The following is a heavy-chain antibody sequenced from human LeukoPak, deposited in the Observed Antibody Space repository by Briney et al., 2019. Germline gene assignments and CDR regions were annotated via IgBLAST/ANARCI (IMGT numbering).Heavy chain of an antibody. V-gene: IGHV4-59*01. CDR2: IYYTGST. Sequence: SETLSLTCTVSGGSISSYYWHYIRQPPGKGLEWIGYIYYTGSTTYNPSLKSRVTISVDTSKNQFSLKLSSVTAADTAMYYCARTGTLGYYYYGMDVWGQGTTVTVSS. CDR3: ARTGTLGYYYYGMDV. D-gene: IGHD1-1*01. J-gene: IGHJ6*02. CDR1: GGSISSYY.